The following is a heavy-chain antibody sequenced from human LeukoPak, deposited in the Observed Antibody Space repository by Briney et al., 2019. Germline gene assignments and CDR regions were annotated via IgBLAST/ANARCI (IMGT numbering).Heavy chain of an antibody. CDR3: AREYMIT. Sequence: PGGSLRLSCAASGFAFSSHEMNWVRQAPGKGLEWVSYISDVGTTIYYADSVKGRFTISRDNAMNSLYLQMNSLRAEDTAVYYCAREYMITWGQGTMVTVSS. CDR1: GFAFSSHE. J-gene: IGHJ3*01. D-gene: IGHD3-16*01. CDR2: ISDVGTTI. V-gene: IGHV3-48*03.